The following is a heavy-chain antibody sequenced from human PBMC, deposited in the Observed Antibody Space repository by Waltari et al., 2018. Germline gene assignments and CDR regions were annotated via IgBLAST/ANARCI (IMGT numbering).Heavy chain of an antibody. CDR2: ISYDGSNK. CDR3: ARDGDFWSGYRYYFDY. V-gene: IGHV3-30-3*01. Sequence: QVQLVESGGGVVQPGRSLRLPCAASGFTFSSYAMHWVRQAPGKGLEWVAVISYDGSNKYYADSVKGRFTISRDNSKNTLYLQMNSLRAEDTAVYYCARDGDFWSGYRYYFDYWGQGTLVTVSS. CDR1: GFTFSSYA. D-gene: IGHD3-3*01. J-gene: IGHJ4*02.